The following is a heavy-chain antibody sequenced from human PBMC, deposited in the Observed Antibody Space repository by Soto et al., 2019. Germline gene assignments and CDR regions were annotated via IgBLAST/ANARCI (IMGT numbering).Heavy chain of an antibody. CDR3: ARRKAAAGDYYYYYYMDV. CDR2: IYYSGST. D-gene: IGHD6-13*01. CDR1: GGSISSYY. J-gene: IGHJ6*03. V-gene: IGHV4-59*08. Sequence: PSETLSLTCTVSGGSISSYYWSWIRQPPGKGLEWIGYIYYSGSTNYNPSLKSRVTISVDTSKNQFSLKLSSVTAADTAVYYCARRKAAAGDYYYYYYMDVWGKGTTVT.